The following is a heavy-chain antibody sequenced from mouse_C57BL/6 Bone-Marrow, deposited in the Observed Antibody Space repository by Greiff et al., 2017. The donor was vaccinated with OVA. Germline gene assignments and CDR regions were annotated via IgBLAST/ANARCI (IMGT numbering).Heavy chain of an antibody. Sequence: EVQLVESGGYLVKPGGSLKLSCAASGFTFSSYGMSWVRQTPDKRLEWVATISSGGSYTYYPDSVKGRFTISRDNAKNTLYLQMSSLKSEDTAMYYCDYGEFAYWGQGTLVTVSA. J-gene: IGHJ3*01. V-gene: IGHV5-6*01. D-gene: IGHD1-2*01. CDR3: DYGEFAY. CDR2: ISSGGSYT. CDR1: GFTFSSYG.